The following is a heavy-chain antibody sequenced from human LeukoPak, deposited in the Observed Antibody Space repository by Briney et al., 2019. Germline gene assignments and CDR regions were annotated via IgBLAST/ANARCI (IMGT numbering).Heavy chain of an antibody. J-gene: IGHJ3*02. CDR1: EYTFISYD. Sequence: GASVKVSCKASEYTFISYDINWVRQATGQGLEWMGWMNTNSGNTGYAQKLQGRVTMTTDTSTSTAYMELRSLRSDDTAVYYCAREGIPDYVTTDAFDIWGQGTMVTVSS. CDR2: MNTNSGNT. D-gene: IGHD3-10*02. V-gene: IGHV1-8*01. CDR3: AREGIPDYVTTDAFDI.